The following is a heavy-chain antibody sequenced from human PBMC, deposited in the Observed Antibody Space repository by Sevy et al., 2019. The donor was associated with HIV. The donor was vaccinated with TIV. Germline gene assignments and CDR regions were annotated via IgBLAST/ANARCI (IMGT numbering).Heavy chain of an antibody. CDR2: ISSSSSYI. CDR3: ARDYMGGDFDY. D-gene: IGHD1-26*01. V-gene: IGHV3-21*01. J-gene: IGHJ4*02. Sequence: GGSLRLSCAASGFTFSSYSMNWVHQAPGKGLEWVSSISSSSSYIYYADSVKGRFTISRDNAKNSLYLQMNSLRAEDTAVYYCARDYMGGDFDYWGQGTLVTVSS. CDR1: GFTFSSYS.